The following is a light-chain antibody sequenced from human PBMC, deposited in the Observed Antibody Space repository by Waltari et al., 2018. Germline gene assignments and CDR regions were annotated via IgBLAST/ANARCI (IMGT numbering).Light chain of an antibody. CDR2: GAS. V-gene: IGKV3-20*01. CDR3: QQYDISPLT. CDR1: QTVRTTY. Sequence: DIVLTQSPGTLSLSPGVRATPSCRASQTVRTTYLAWYQQKPGQAPTLLFDGASSRATGIPDRFSGSGSGTDFSLTISSLEPEEFAVYYCQQYDISPLTFGGGTKVEIK. J-gene: IGKJ4*01.